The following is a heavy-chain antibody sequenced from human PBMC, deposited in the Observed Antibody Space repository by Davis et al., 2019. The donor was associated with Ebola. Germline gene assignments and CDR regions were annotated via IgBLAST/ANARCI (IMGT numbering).Heavy chain of an antibody. CDR2: ISAYNGNT. D-gene: IGHD3-10*01. V-gene: IGHV1-18*01. Sequence: ASVKVSCKASGYIFTSYGISWVRQAPGQGLEWMGWISAYNGNTIYAQKLQVRVTMTTDTSTSTAYMELRSLRSDDTAVYYCARDTGSPGWFDPWGQGTLVTVSS. CDR3: ARDTGSPGWFDP. J-gene: IGHJ5*02. CDR1: GYIFTSYG.